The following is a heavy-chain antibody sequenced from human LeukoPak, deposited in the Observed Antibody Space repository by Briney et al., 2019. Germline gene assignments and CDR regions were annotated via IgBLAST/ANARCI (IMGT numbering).Heavy chain of an antibody. CDR2: IYTSGST. CDR3: AREGGAAAGYYYYYYYMDV. CDR1: GGSISSYY. D-gene: IGHD6-13*01. V-gene: IGHV4-4*08. J-gene: IGHJ6*03. Sequence: PSETLSLTCTVSGGSISSYYWSWIRQPPGKGLEGIGYIYTSGSTNYNPSLKSRVTMSVDTSKNQFPLKLSSVTAADTAVYYCAREGGAAAGYYYYYYYMDVWGKGTTVAVSS.